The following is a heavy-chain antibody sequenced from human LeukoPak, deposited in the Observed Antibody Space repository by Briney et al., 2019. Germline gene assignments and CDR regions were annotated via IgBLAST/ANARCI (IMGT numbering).Heavy chain of an antibody. CDR1: GYTFTSYD. D-gene: IGHD3-10*01. V-gene: IGHV1-8*01. CDR2: MNPNSGNT. Sequence: ASVKVSCKASGYTFTSYDINWVRQATGQGLEWMGRMNPNSGNTGYAQKFQGRVTMTRNTSISTAYMELSSLRSEDTAVYYCARGSLPYYYGSGSYGDFDYWGQGTLVTVSS. J-gene: IGHJ4*02. CDR3: ARGSLPYYYGSGSYGDFDY.